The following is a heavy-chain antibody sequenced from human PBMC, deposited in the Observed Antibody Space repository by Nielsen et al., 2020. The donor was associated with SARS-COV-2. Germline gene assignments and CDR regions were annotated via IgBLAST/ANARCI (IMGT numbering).Heavy chain of an antibody. J-gene: IGHJ4*02. CDR3: ARWRLWFGELYFDY. Sequence: GESLKISCAASGSTFSSYWMSWVRQAPGKGLEWVANIKQDGSEKYYVDSVKGRFTISRDNAKNSLYLQMNSLRAEDTAVYYCARWRLWFGELYFDYWGQGTLVTVSS. CDR2: IKQDGSEK. V-gene: IGHV3-7*01. CDR1: GSTFSSYW. D-gene: IGHD3-10*01.